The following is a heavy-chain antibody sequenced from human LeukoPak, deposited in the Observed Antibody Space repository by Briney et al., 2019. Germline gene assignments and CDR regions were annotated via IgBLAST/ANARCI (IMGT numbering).Heavy chain of an antibody. CDR1: GGSFSGYY. CDR2: INHSGST. CDR3: ARVYTGSSWDYYYYMDV. J-gene: IGHJ6*03. V-gene: IGHV4-34*01. D-gene: IGHD6-13*01. Sequence: SSETLSLTCAVYGGSFSGYYWSWIRQPPGKGLEWIGEINHSGSTNYNPSLKSRVTISVDTSKNQFSLKLSSVTAADTAVYYCARVYTGSSWDYYYYMDVWGKGTTVTVSS.